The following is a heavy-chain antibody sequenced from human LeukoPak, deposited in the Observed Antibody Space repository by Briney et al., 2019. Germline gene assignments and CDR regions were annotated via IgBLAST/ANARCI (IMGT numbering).Heavy chain of an antibody. D-gene: IGHD4-11*01. CDR3: PRHHADYGNYVSRSFDY. V-gene: IGHV3-49*04. Sequence: GGSLRLSCTASGFTFGDYAISWVRQAPGKGPGWVGFIRSKADGGTTESAASVKGRFTISRDDSKSLAYLHMNSLKTEDTAVYYCPRHHADYGNYVSRSFDYWGQGTLVTVSS. CDR1: GFTFGDYA. CDR2: IRSKADGGTT. J-gene: IGHJ4*02.